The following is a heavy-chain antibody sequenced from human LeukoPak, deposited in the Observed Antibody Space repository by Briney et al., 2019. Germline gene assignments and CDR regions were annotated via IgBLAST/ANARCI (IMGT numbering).Heavy chain of an antibody. CDR1: GGSISSSSHY. CDR3: ARLPAITTYYYYYMDV. Sequence: SETLSLTCAVSGGSISSSSHYWGWIRQAPGKRLGCIGTIYYSGSSYYNPSLKSRVTMSVDTSKNQFSLRLSSVTAADTAVYYCARLPAITTYYYYYMDVWGQGTRVTVSS. CDR2: IYYSGSS. V-gene: IGHV4-39*01. J-gene: IGHJ6*03. D-gene: IGHD5-12*01.